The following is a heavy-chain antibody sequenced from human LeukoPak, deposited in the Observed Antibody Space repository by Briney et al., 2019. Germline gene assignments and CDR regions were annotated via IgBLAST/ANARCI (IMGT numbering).Heavy chain of an antibody. Sequence: GSSVKVSCKASGGTFSSYAISWVRQAPGQGLEWMGRIIPILGIANYAQKFQGRVTITADKSTSTAYMELSSLRSEDTAVYYCAREMFDYGDYIMDYWGQGTLVTVSS. CDR2: IIPILGIA. CDR3: AREMFDYGDYIMDY. D-gene: IGHD4-17*01. CDR1: GGTFSSYA. V-gene: IGHV1-69*04. J-gene: IGHJ4*02.